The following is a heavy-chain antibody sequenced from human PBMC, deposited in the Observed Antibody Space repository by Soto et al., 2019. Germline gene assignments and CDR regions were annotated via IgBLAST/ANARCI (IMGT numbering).Heavy chain of an antibody. CDR2: ISGSGGST. D-gene: IGHD3-22*01. Sequence: PGGSLRLSCAASGFTFSSYAMSWVRQAPGKGLEWVSAISGSGGSTYYADSVKGRFTISRDNSKNTLYLQMNSLRAEDTAVYYCAKTPNPDYYDSSGYNLYYFDYWGQGTLVTVSS. V-gene: IGHV3-23*01. CDR1: GFTFSSYA. J-gene: IGHJ4*02. CDR3: AKTPNPDYYDSSGYNLYYFDY.